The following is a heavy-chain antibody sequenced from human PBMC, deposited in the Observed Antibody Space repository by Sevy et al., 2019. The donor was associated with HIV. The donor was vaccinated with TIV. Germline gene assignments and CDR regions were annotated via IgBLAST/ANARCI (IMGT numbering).Heavy chain of an antibody. CDR2: IYYSGST. Sequence: SETLSLTCTVSGGSISSSSYYWGWIRQPPGKGLEWIGSIYYSGSTYYNPSLKSRVTISVDTSKNQFSLKLSSVTAADTAVYYCARHSLTEDYGDYGGYFDYWGQGTQVTVSS. V-gene: IGHV4-39*01. D-gene: IGHD4-17*01. J-gene: IGHJ4*02. CDR1: GGSISSSSYY. CDR3: ARHSLTEDYGDYGGYFDY.